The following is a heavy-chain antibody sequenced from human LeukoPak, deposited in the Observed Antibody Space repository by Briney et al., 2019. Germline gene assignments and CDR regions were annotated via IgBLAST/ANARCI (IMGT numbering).Heavy chain of an antibody. CDR1: GYPFTGYY. V-gene: IGHV1-2*02. D-gene: IGHD6-6*01. J-gene: IGHJ4*02. Sequence: ASVKVSCKASGYPFTGYYMHWVRQAPGQGLEWMGWINPDSGDTNYAQKFQGRVTMTRDTSISTAYMELSRLRSDDTAVYYCARDEYSSSPDFDYWGQGTLVTVSS. CDR3: ARDEYSSSPDFDY. CDR2: INPDSGDT.